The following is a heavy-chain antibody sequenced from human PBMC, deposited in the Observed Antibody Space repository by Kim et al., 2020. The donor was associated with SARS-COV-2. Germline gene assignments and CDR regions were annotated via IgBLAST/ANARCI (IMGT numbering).Heavy chain of an antibody. CDR3: ARDYSYCGGDCYSVAFDI. D-gene: IGHD2-21*02. V-gene: IGHV3-66*01. J-gene: IGHJ3*02. Sequence: VKGRFAISRDNSKNTLYLQMNSLRAEDTAVYYCARDYSYCGGDCYSVAFDIWGQGTMVTVSS.